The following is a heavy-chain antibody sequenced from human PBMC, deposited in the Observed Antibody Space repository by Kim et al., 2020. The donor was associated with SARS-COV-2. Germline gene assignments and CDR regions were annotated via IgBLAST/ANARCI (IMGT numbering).Heavy chain of an antibody. Sequence: YASGRTSYNPPLQSRVTMSVDMAKNQFSLKLSSVTAAGTAVYYCASALGHWGQGTLVTVSS. CDR3: ASALGH. J-gene: IGHJ4*02. V-gene: IGHV4-4*07. D-gene: IGHD3-16*02. CDR2: YASGRT.